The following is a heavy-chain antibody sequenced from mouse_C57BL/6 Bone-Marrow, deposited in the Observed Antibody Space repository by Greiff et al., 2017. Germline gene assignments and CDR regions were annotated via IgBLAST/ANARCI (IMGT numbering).Heavy chain of an antibody. V-gene: IGHV1-81*01. D-gene: IGHD1-1*01. CDR3: DYCGSSYFDY. Sequence: VQLQQSGAELARPGASVKLSCKASGYTFTSYGISWVKQRTGQGLEWIGEIYPRSGNTYYNEKFKGKATLTADKSSSTASMELRSLTSEDSAVYFCDYCGSSYFDYWGQGTTVTVSS. CDR1: GYTFTSYG. J-gene: IGHJ2*01. CDR2: IYPRSGNT.